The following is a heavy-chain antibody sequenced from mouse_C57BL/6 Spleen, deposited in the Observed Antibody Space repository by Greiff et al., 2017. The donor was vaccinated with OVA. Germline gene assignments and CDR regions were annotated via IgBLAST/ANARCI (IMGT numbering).Heavy chain of an antibody. D-gene: IGHD2-1*01. CDR1: GFNIKDYY. CDR2: IDPEDGDT. Sequence: EVKLQESGAELVRPGASVKLSCTASGFNIKDYYMPWVKQRPEQGLEWIGRIDPEDGDTEYAPKFQGKATMTADTSSNTAYLQLSSLTSEDTAVYYCTFYYDNWDDAYWGQGTLVTVSA. J-gene: IGHJ3*01. V-gene: IGHV14-1*01. CDR3: TFYYDNWDDAY.